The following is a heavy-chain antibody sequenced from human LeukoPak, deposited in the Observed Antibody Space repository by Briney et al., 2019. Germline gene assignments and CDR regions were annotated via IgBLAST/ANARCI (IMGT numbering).Heavy chain of an antibody. D-gene: IGHD6-13*01. Sequence: PGGSLRLSCAASGFTVSGNYMSWVRQAPGKGLEWVSVIYSGGSTYYADSVKGRFTISRDNSKNTLYLQMNSLRAEDTAVYYCAKIIAAVMYYFDYWGQGTLVTVSS. CDR3: AKIIAAVMYYFDY. J-gene: IGHJ4*02. CDR1: GFTVSGNY. CDR2: IYSGGST. V-gene: IGHV3-66*01.